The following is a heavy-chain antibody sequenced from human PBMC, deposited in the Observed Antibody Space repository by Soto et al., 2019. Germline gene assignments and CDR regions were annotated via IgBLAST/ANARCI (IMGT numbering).Heavy chain of an antibody. Sequence: EAQLLESGGDLVQPGGSLRFTCAASGFTFSIYAVAWIRQTPGKGLEWVSVIGAGSDGIQYVDSVKGRFSISRDNSKNTLYLHMNSLRAEDTAIYYCAKYSTSGPSRFFDLWGQGTLVTVSS. CDR2: IGAGSDGI. V-gene: IGHV3-23*01. CDR3: AKYSTSGPSRFFDL. J-gene: IGHJ4*02. CDR1: GFTFSIYA. D-gene: IGHD5-12*01.